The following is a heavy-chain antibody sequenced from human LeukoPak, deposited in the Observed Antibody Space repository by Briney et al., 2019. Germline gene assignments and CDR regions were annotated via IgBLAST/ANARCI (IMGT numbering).Heavy chain of an antibody. CDR3: ADYLYGMDV. V-gene: IGHV1-69*13. CDR1: GYTLTELS. Sequence: GASVKVSCTVSGYTLTELSMHWVRQAPGQGLEWMGGIIPIFGTANYAQKFQGRVTITADESTSTAYMELSSLRSEDTAVYYCADYLYGMDVWGQGTTVTVSS. J-gene: IGHJ6*02. CDR2: IIPIFGTA. D-gene: IGHD4/OR15-4a*01.